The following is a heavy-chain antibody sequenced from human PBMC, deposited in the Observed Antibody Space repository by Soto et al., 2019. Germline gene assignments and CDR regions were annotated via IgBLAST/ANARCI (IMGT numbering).Heavy chain of an antibody. J-gene: IGHJ4*02. CDR2: IRGGGSDA. V-gene: IGHV3-30*02. Sequence: GGTLRLSCAASKSIFTGYGMHCVRQTPGKGLEWVSAIRGGGSDAHYADSVKGRFTISRDNSKNTLYLQMNSLRPEDTAVYFFVKWWALGLDFLDYRGQGTLVTGSS. D-gene: IGHD2-15*01. CDR1: KSIFTGYG. CDR3: VKWWALGLDFLDY.